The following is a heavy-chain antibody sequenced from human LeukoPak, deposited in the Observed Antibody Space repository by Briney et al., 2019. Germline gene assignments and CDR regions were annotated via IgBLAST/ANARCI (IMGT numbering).Heavy chain of an antibody. Sequence: SETLSLTCTVSGGSLSRSTYYWGWIRQPPGKGLEWIGYIYSSGSTNYNPSLKSRVTISVDTSKNQFSLKLSSVTAADTAVYYCARQREYYESSGYYSFDYWGQGTLVTVSS. D-gene: IGHD3-22*01. CDR2: IYSSGST. V-gene: IGHV4-61*05. CDR1: GGSLSRSTYY. J-gene: IGHJ4*02. CDR3: ARQREYYESSGYYSFDY.